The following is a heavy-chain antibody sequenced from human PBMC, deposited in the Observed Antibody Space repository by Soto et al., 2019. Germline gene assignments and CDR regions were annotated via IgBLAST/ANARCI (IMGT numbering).Heavy chain of an antibody. CDR1: GFTFSNYW. J-gene: IGHJ6*03. CDR3: ETDRGRVINFEMILTANHMRV. D-gene: IGHD3-9*01. V-gene: IGHV3-74*01. CDR2: LDSEGGNT. Sequence: PRGSLRLSCAASGFTFSNYWMYWVRQAPGKGLVWVSRLDSEGGNTLYADSVKGRFTISRDNARNTLYLQMDSLRGEDTAVYYCETDRGRVINFEMILTANHMRVWCKAITVSVS.